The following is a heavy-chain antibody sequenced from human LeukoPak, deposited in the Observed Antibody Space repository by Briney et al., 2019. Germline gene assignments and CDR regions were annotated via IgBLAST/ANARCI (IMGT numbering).Heavy chain of an antibody. J-gene: IGHJ4*02. CDR3: AKDANNWGYFDY. V-gene: IGHV3-9*03. CDR2: ISWNSGSI. D-gene: IGHD7-27*01. Sequence: GGSLRLSCAASGFTIDDYAMRWVRQDPGEGLEWVSGISWNSGSIAYADSVKGRFTISRDNAKSSLYLQMNSLRAADMALYYCAKDANNWGYFDYWGQGTLVTVSS. CDR1: GFTIDDYA.